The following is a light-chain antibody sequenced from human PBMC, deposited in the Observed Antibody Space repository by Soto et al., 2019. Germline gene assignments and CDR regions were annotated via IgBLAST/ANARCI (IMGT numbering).Light chain of an antibody. CDR3: QQYNSYSIT. CDR2: DAS. J-gene: IGKJ5*01. CDR1: QSISRY. V-gene: IGKV1-5*01. Sequence: IHLTQSPSSLSASVGDRFTITCRASQSISRYLNWYQQKPGKAPKLLIYDASSLESGVPSRFSGSGSGTEFTLTISSLQPDDFATYYCQQYNSYSITFGQGTRLEIK.